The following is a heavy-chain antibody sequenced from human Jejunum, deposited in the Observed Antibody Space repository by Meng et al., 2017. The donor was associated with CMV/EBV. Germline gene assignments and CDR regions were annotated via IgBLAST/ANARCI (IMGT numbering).Heavy chain of an antibody. CDR3: ATGDCTSASCSGWGAFDF. Sequence: YWRNWVRQAPGGGLEWVANIKQDGSERYYEGSVKGRFTISRDNAKNSIYLQMRSLRADDTALYYCATGDCTSASCSGWGAFDFWGRGTMVTVSS. D-gene: IGHD2-2*01. CDR1: YW. V-gene: IGHV3-7*01. CDR2: IKQDGSER. J-gene: IGHJ3*01.